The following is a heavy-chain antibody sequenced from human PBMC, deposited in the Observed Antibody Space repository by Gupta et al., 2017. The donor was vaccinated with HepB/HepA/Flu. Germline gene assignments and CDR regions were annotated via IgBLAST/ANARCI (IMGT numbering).Heavy chain of an antibody. Sequence: QVQLQHCGAGLLKPSETPSLTCAVYGGSFSGYYLSWFRLPPGKGLEWLGEINHSGSTNYNPPLNSRVTRSVDTSKNQFSLKLSSVTAADTAVYYCARGGQLVLVTPNNWFDPWGQGTLVTVSS. V-gene: IGHV4-34*01. J-gene: IGHJ5*02. CDR2: INHSGST. CDR1: GGSFSGYY. CDR3: ARGGQLVLVTPNNWFDP. D-gene: IGHD6-13*01.